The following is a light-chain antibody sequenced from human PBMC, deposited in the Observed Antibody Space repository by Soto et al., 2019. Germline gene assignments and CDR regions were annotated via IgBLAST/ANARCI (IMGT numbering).Light chain of an antibody. CDR2: EVS. CDR1: SSDVGGYNY. V-gene: IGLV2-14*01. J-gene: IGLJ1*01. CDR3: SSYTSSSIDYV. Sequence: QSALTQPASVSGSPGQSITISCTGTSSDVGGYNYVSWYQQHPGKAPKLMIYEVSNRPSGVSNRFSFSKSGNTASLTISGLQAEDEADYYCSSYTSSSIDYVFGTGTKLTVL.